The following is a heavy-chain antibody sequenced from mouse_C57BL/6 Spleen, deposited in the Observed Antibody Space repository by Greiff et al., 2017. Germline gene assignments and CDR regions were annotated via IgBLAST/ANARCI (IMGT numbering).Heavy chain of an antibody. V-gene: IGHV1-64*01. D-gene: IGHD1-1*01. CDR2: IHPNSGST. Sequence: QVQLQQPGAELVKPGASVKLSCKASGYTFTSYWMHWVKQRPGQGLEWIGMIHPNSGSTNYNEKFKSKATLTVDKSSSTAYMQLSSLTSEDSAVYYCAREDANCYGSSYWYFDVWGTGTTVTVSS. CDR1: GYTFTSYW. J-gene: IGHJ1*03. CDR3: AREDANCYGSSYWYFDV.